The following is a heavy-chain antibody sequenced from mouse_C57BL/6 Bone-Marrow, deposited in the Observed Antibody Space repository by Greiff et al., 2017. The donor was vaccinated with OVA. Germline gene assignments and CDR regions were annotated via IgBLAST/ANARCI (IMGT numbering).Heavy chain of an antibody. CDR1: GFSFTSYA. CDR3: DIITTVVATDDY. D-gene: IGHD1-1*01. CDR2: IWTGGGT. V-gene: IGHV2-9-1*01. J-gene: IGHJ3*01. Sequence: VQLKASGPGLVAPSQSLSITCTVSGFSFTSYAISWVRQPPGKGLEWLGVIWTGGGTNYNSALKTRLSISKDNSKSHVCLKMNSLQTDDTARYYCDIITTVVATDDYWGQGTLVTVSA.